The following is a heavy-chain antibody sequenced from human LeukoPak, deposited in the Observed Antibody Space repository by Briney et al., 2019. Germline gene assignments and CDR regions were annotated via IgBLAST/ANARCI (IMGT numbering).Heavy chain of an antibody. J-gene: IGHJ4*02. CDR3: ARLNGDTAMVDY. CDR2: ISSSGNTI. V-gene: IGHV3-11*01. CDR1: GFTFSDYY. Sequence: GGSLRLSCAASGFTFSDYYMFWIRQAPGKGLKWVSYISSSGNTIYYADSVKGRFTISRDNTKNSLYLQMNSLRAEDTAVYYCARLNGDTAMVDYWGQGTLVTVSS. D-gene: IGHD5-18*01.